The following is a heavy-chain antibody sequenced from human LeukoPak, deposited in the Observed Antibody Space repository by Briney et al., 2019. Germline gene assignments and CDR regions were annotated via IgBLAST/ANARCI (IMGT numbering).Heavy chain of an antibody. V-gene: IGHV3-33*01. CDR2: IWYDGSNK. CDR3: ARDMESAFDT. CDR1: GFTFSSYG. D-gene: IGHD1-1*01. Sequence: GGSLRFSCAASGFTFSSYGMHWVRQAPGKGLEWVAVIWYDGSNKYYADSVKGRFTISRDNSKNTLYLQMNSPRAEDTAVYYCARDMESAFDTWGQGTMVTVSS. J-gene: IGHJ3*02.